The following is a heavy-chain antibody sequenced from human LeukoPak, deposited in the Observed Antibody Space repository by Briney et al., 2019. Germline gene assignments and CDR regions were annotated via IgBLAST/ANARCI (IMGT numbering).Heavy chain of an antibody. D-gene: IGHD3-3*01. V-gene: IGHV4-34*01. CDR2: INHSGST. CDR1: GGSFSGHY. J-gene: IGHJ5*02. CDR3: ARQEAADYDFWSGPDLNWFDP. Sequence: KPSETLFLTCAVYGGSFSGHYWSWIRQPPGKGLEWIGEINHSGSTNYNPSLKSRVTISVDTSKNQFSLKLSSVTAADTAVYYCARQEAADYDFWSGPDLNWFDPWGQGTLVTVSS.